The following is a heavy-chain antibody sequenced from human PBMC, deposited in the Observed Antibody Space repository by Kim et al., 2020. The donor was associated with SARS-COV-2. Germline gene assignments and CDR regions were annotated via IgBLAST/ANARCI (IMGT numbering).Heavy chain of an antibody. Sequence: VGSLRLSCAASGFTFSHYSMHWVRQAPGKGLEWVATIRYDGNNEYYTDSVKGRFTISRDISKSTLYLQMNSLRVDDTAVYYCATDSSGYYYTDEYFQHWGQGTLVTVSS. CDR1: GFTFSHYS. V-gene: IGHV3-30*02. CDR2: IRYDGNNE. J-gene: IGHJ1*01. D-gene: IGHD3-22*01. CDR3: ATDSSGYYYTDEYFQH.